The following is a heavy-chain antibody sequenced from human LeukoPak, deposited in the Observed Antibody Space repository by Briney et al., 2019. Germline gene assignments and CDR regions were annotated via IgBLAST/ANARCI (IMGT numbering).Heavy chain of an antibody. CDR1: GFTFSSYS. CDR3: ARRLTGDWHFDL. CDR2: ISGSSYSI. D-gene: IGHD7-27*01. V-gene: IGHV3-21*01. Sequence: GGSLRLSCAASGFTFSSYSMNWVRQAPGKGLEWVSSISGSSYSIYYADSVKGRFTISRDNAKNSLYLQMNSLRAEDTAVYYCARRLTGDWHFDLWGRGTLVTVSS. J-gene: IGHJ2*01.